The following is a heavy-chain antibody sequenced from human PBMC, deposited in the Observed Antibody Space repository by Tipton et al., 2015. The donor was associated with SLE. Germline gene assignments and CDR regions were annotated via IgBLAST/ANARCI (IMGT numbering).Heavy chain of an antibody. J-gene: IGHJ4*02. CDR3: ARDRVSGWFHFDY. D-gene: IGHD6-19*01. CDR2: ITSDGSTT. V-gene: IGHV3-74*01. CDR1: GFTFSTYW. Sequence: SLRLSCAASGFTFSTYWMNWARQAPGKGLVWVSRITSDGSTTAYADFVRGRFTISRDNAKKTVYLQMNSLRAEDTAVYYCARDRVSGWFHFDYWGQGTLVTVSS.